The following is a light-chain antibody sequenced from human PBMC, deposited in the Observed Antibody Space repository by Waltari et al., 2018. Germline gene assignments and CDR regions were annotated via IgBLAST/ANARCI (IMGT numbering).Light chain of an antibody. Sequence: QSALTQPPSASGSPGQSVTISCTGTSSDVGGNNYVSWYQQHPGKAPNLVIYEVSQRPSGVPDRFSGSKSGNTASLTVSGLQAEDEAYYYCFSYAGSSFLFGGGTKLTVL. J-gene: IGLJ2*01. CDR3: FSYAGSSFL. CDR1: SSDVGGNNY. CDR2: EVS. V-gene: IGLV2-8*01.